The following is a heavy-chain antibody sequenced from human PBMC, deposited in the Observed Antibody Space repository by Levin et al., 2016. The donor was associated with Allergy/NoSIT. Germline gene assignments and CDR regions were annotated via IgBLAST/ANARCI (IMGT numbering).Heavy chain of an antibody. CDR3: ARGGGTFDI. V-gene: IGHV6-1*01. J-gene: IGHJ3*02. CDR2: TFYRSNWYY. D-gene: IGHD3-16*01. CDR1: GDSVSSNTAA. Sequence: SQTLSLTCVISGDSVSSNTAAWNWIRQSPSRGLEWLGRTFYRSNWYYEYAVSVRSRISINADTSKNQFSLQLNSMTPDDTAVYYCARGGGTFDIWDQGTMVTVSS.